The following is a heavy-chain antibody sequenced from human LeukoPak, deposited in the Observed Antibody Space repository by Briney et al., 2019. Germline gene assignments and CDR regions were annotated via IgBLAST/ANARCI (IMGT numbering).Heavy chain of an antibody. CDR1: GYTFTGYY. J-gene: IGHJ1*01. V-gene: IGHV1-2*02. CDR2: INPNSGGT. CDR3: ASLTGDGSGWYRKSEYFQH. D-gene: IGHD6-19*01. Sequence: ASVKVSCKASGYTFTGYYMNWVRQAPGQGLEWMGWINPNSGGTNYAQKFQGRVTMTRDTSISTAYMELSRLRSDDTAVYYCASLTGDGSGWYRKSEYFQHWGQGTLVTVSS.